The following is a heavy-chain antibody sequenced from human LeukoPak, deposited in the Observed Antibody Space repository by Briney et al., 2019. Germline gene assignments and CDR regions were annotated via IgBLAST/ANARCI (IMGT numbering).Heavy chain of an antibody. Sequence: GGSLRLSCAASGFTFSSHAMSWVRQAPGKGLEWVSAISGSGGSTYYADSVKGRFTISRDNSKDTLYLQMNSLRAEDTAVYYCAKALWFGELFIDYWGQGTLVTVSS. CDR2: ISGSGGST. V-gene: IGHV3-23*01. D-gene: IGHD3-10*01. J-gene: IGHJ4*02. CDR3: AKALWFGELFIDY. CDR1: GFTFSSHA.